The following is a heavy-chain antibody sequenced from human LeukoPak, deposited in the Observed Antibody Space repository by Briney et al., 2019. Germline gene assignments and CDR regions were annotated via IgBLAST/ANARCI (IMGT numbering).Heavy chain of an antibody. V-gene: IGHV1-2*02. J-gene: IGHJ4*02. Sequence: ASMKVSCKASGFTFTDHYIHWVRQGPGQGLEWMGYNGPHSTCTSSPQEFQGRVTMTRDASMSTTYMELTSPYSDDTAVYYCVRDGEDPLSKDFDYWDQTTLVTVSS. CDR1: GFTFTDHY. CDR2: NGPHSTCT. D-gene: IGHD2/OR15-2a*01. CDR3: VRDGEDPLSKDFDY.